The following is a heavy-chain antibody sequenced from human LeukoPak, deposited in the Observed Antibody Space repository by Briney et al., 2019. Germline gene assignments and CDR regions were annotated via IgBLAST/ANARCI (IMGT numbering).Heavy chain of an antibody. Sequence: PGESLKISCQASGYSFPNYWIGWVRQMPGKGLEWVGIVYPGDSDTRYSPSFQGQVTLSADKSISAAYLQWSSLKASDTVMYYCARFYYDSGTYYFDYWGQGTLVTVSA. CDR3: ARFYYDSGTYYFDY. J-gene: IGHJ4*02. D-gene: IGHD3-22*01. V-gene: IGHV5-51*01. CDR1: GYSFPNYW. CDR2: VYPGDSDT.